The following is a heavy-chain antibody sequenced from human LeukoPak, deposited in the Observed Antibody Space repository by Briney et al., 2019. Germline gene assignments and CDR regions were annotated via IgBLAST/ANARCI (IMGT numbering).Heavy chain of an antibody. CDR3: ASLEWLVEGDY. CDR1: GFTFSSYA. D-gene: IGHD6-19*01. J-gene: IGHJ4*02. CDR2: ISYDGSNK. Sequence: GGSLRLSCAASGFTFSSYAMHWVRQAPGKGLEWVAVISYDGSNKYYADSVKGRFTISRGNSKNTLYLQMNSLRAEDTAVYYCASLEWLVEGDYWGQGTLVTVSS. V-gene: IGHV3-30-3*01.